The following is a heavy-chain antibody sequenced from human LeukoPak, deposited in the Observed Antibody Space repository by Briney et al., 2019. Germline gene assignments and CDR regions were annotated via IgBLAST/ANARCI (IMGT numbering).Heavy chain of an antibody. J-gene: IGHJ4*02. D-gene: IGHD2-15*01. Sequence: ASVKVSCKASGYTFTGYYMHWVRQAPGQGLEWMGWINPNSGGTNYAQKFQGRGTMTRDTSISTAYMELSRLRSDDTAVYYCARVFVVVVAATPSGEYFDYWGQGTLVTVSS. CDR1: GYTFTGYY. CDR3: ARVFVVVVAATPSGEYFDY. V-gene: IGHV1-2*02. CDR2: INPNSGGT.